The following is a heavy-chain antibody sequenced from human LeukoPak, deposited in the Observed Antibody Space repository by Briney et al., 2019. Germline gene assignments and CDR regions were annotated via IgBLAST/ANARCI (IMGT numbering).Heavy chain of an antibody. CDR3: AKSPWNGKFRAYFDY. D-gene: IGHD1-1*01. CDR2: ISYDGTDK. J-gene: IGHJ4*02. Sequence: GGSLRLTCAVSGFTFSDYAMHWVPQAPGMGLEWVALISYDGTDKYYADSVKGRFTISRDNSKSTLYLQMNSLRAEDTAVYYCAKSPWNGKFRAYFDYWGQGTLVTVSS. V-gene: IGHV3-30*04. CDR1: GFTFSDYA.